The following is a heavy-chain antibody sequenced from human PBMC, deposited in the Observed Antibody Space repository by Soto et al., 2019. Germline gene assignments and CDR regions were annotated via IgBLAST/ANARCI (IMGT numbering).Heavy chain of an antibody. J-gene: IGHJ6*02. CDR2: IYYSGST. D-gene: IGHD3-22*01. CDR3: ARGQKHYYDSSGRYGMDV. V-gene: IGHV4-59*01. CDR1: GGSISSYY. Sequence: LSLTCTVSGGSISSYYWSWIRQPPGKGLEWIGYIYYSGSTNYNPSLKSRVTISVDTSKNQFSLKLSSVTAADTAVYYCARGQKHYYDSSGRYGMDVRGQGTTVTVSS.